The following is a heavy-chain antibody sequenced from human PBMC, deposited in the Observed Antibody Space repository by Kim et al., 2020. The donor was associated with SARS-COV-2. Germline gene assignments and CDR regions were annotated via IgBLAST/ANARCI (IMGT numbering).Heavy chain of an antibody. V-gene: IGHV1-69*13. CDR3: ASWEGPGCDRTLEDAFDI. CDR1: GGTFSSYG. J-gene: IGHJ3*02. D-gene: IGHD2-21*02. CDR2: IIPIFGTA. Sequence: SVKVSCKASGGTFSSYGISWVRQAPGQGLEWMGGIIPIFGTANYAQKFQGRVTITADESTSTAYMELSSLRSEDTAVYYCASWEGPGCDRTLEDAFDIWGQGTMVTVSS.